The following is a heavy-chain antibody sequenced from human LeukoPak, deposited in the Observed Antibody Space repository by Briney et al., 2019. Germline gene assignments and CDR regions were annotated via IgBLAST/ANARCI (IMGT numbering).Heavy chain of an antibody. V-gene: IGHV5-51*01. D-gene: IGHD4-17*01. CDR1: GYSFTSYW. CDR3: ARSGYREYGDSGVDY. CDR2: IYPDDSDT. Sequence: GESLKISCKGSGYSFTSYWIGWVRQMPGKGLEWMGIIYPDDSDTRYSPSFQGQVTISADKSISTAYLQWSSLKASDTAMYYCARSGYREYGDSGVDYWGQGTPVAVSS. J-gene: IGHJ4*02.